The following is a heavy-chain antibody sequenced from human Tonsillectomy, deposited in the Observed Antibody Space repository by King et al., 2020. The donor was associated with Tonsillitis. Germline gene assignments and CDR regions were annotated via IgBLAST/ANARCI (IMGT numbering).Heavy chain of an antibody. Sequence: VQLVESGGGLVQPGGSLRLSCAASGFTFSTYWMHWVRQAPGKGLVWVSRVHGDGSRTSYADSVKGRFTISRDNAKNTLFLQMNSLRAEDTAVYYCARDLSPTPSRKFDYWGQGTLVTVPS. CDR3: ARDLSPTPSRKFDY. V-gene: IGHV3-74*01. J-gene: IGHJ4*02. CDR1: GFTFSTYW. CDR2: VHGDGSRT.